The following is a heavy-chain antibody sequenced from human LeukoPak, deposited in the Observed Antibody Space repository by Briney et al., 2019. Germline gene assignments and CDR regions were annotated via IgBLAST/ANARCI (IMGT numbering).Heavy chain of an antibody. D-gene: IGHD1-26*01. V-gene: IGHV4-31*03. Sequence: SETLSLTCTVSGGSISSGGYYWSWIRQHPGKGLEWIGYIYYSGSTYYNPSLKSRVTISVDTSKNQFSPKLSSVTAADTAVYYCARGLGRGVDYWGQGTLVTVSS. CDR3: ARGLGRGVDY. CDR1: GGSISSGGYY. CDR2: IYYSGST. J-gene: IGHJ4*02.